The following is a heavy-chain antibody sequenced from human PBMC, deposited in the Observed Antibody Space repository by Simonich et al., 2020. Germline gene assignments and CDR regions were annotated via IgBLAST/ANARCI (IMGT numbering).Heavy chain of an antibody. Sequence: ELQLLESGGCLVQPGGSLRLSCAASGFTFISYWMSWVRRAPGKGLEWVANIKQDGSEKYYVDYVKGRFTISRDNAKNSLYLQMNSLRAEDTAVYYCARDGLGTAYYYYMDVWGKGTTVTVSS. CDR1: GFTFISYW. CDR3: ARDGLGTAYYYYMDV. J-gene: IGHJ6*03. V-gene: IGHV3-7*01. CDR2: IKQDGSEK. D-gene: IGHD7-27*01.